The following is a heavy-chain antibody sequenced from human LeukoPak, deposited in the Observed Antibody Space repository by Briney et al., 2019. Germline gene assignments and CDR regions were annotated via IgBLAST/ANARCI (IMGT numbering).Heavy chain of an antibody. J-gene: IGHJ5*02. CDR3: AREIAVAGTVWFDP. CDR2: INSDGSST. Sequence: GGSLRLSCAASGFTFSSYWMHWVRQAPGKGLVWVSRINSDGSSTSYADSVKGRFTISRDNAKNTLYLQMNSLRAEDTAVYYCAREIAVAGTVWFDPWGQGTLSPSPQ. CDR1: GFTFSSYW. D-gene: IGHD6-19*01. V-gene: IGHV3-74*01.